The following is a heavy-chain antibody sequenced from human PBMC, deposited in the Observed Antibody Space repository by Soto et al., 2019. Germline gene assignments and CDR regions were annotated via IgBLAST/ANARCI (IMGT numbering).Heavy chain of an antibody. CDR2: IYSGGST. CDR1: GFTVSSNY. CDR3: ATSSEVGAPFDY. Sequence: EVQLVESGGGLIQPGGSLRLSCAASGFTVSSNYMSWVRQAPGKGLEWVSVIYSGGSTDYADTVKGRFTISRDNSKNTLYLQMNSLRAEDTAVYYCATSSEVGAPFDYWGQGTLVTVSS. J-gene: IGHJ4*02. V-gene: IGHV3-53*01. D-gene: IGHD1-26*01.